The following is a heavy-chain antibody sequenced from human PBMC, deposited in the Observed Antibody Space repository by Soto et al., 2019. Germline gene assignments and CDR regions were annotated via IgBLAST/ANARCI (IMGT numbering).Heavy chain of an antibody. CDR1: GVSISTGDYY. J-gene: IGHJ6*02. CDR2: IYYSGTT. Sequence: SETLSLTCTVSGVSISTGDYYWSWIRQHPVEGLEWIGYIYYSGTTYYNPSLRSRVTISLDTSKSQFSLKLSSVTAADTAVYYCAREGYNYNGMDVWGQGTTVTVS. D-gene: IGHD3-10*01. V-gene: IGHV4-31*03. CDR3: AREGYNYNGMDV.